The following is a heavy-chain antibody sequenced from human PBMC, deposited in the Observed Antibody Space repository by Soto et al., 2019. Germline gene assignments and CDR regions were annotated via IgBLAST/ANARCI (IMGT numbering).Heavy chain of an antibody. V-gene: IGHV3-23*01. CDR1: GFTFSSYA. CDR3: ASRSSGWYFDY. D-gene: IGHD6-19*01. CDR2: ISGSGGST. J-gene: IGHJ4*02. Sequence: EVQLLESGRGLVQPGGSLRLSCAASGFTFSSYAMNWVRQAPGKGLEWVSVISGSGGSTYYADSVKGRFTISRDNSKNTLYLQMNSLRVEDTAVYYCASRSSGWYFDYWGQGTLVTVSS.